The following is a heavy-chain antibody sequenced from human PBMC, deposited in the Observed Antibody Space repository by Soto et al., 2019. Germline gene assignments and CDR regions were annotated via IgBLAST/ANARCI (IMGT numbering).Heavy chain of an antibody. D-gene: IGHD3-9*01. V-gene: IGHV1-18*01. Sequence: ASVRVSCKASGYTFTSYGISWVRQAPGQGLEWMGWISAYNGNTNYAQKLQGRVTMTTDTSTSTAYMELRSLRSDDTAVYYCARGRYDILTGYYIDMDVWGQGTTVTISS. CDR1: GYTFTSYG. CDR2: ISAYNGNT. CDR3: ARGRYDILTGYYIDMDV. J-gene: IGHJ6*02.